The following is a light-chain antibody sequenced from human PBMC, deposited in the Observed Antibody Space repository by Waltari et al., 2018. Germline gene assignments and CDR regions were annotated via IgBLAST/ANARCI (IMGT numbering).Light chain of an antibody. CDR2: TYN. J-gene: IGLJ3*02. V-gene: IGLV1-44*01. Sequence: QSVLTQPPSVSGIPGQRVTIPCSGSSSDIGSNSVNWYQQLPGTAPKFLIDTYNERPSGVPDRFSASKSGTSASLAISGLQSEDEADYYCAGWDASLNGPVFGGGTKLTVL. CDR1: SSDIGSNS. CDR3: AGWDASLNGPV.